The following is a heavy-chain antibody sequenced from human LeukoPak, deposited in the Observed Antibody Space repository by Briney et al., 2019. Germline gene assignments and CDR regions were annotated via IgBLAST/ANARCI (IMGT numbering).Heavy chain of an antibody. D-gene: IGHD3-22*01. J-gene: IGHJ4*02. CDR2: FSGGGDS. Sequence: GGSLRLSCAASGFTSGIYAMSWVRQAPGKGLEWVSAFSGGGDSFYADSVKGRLTISRDTSNKILYLRMSSLRAEDTAVYYCAKEVDRHFDLKYWGQGALVTVSS. CDR3: AKEVDRHFDLKY. CDR1: GFTSGIYA. V-gene: IGHV3-23*01.